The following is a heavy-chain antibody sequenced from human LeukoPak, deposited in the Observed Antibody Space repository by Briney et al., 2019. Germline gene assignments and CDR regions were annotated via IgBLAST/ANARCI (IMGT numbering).Heavy chain of an antibody. CDR2: INTDGSLI. D-gene: IGHD1-26*01. CDR3: ARIIVGATGIDY. J-gene: IGHJ4*02. Sequence: SGGSLRLSCAVSGFTFSTYWMHWVRQAPGKGLVWVSRINTDGSLINYADSVKDRFTMSRDNSKNTLYLQMSSLRAEDTAVYYCARIIVGATGIDYWGQGTLVTVSS. V-gene: IGHV3-74*01. CDR1: GFTFSTYW.